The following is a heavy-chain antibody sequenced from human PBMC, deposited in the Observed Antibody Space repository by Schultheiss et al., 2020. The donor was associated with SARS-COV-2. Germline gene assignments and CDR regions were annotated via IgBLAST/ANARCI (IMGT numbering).Heavy chain of an antibody. CDR3: ARGRPSGRVRLHREVNWFDP. CDR2: ISGSGGST. J-gene: IGHJ5*02. D-gene: IGHD3-3*01. V-gene: IGHV3-23*01. CDR1: GFTFSSYA. Sequence: GGSLRLSCAASGFTFSSYAMSWVRQAPGKGLEWVSAISGSGGSTYYADSVKGRFTISRDNAKNSLYLQMNSLRAEDTAVYYCARGRPSGRVRLHREVNWFDPWGQGTLVTVSS.